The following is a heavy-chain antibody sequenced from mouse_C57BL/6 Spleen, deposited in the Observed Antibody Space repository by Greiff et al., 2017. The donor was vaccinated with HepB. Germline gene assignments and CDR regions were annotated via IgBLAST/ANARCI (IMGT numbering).Heavy chain of an antibody. V-gene: IGHV14-2*01. CDR3: ARGSLTVVAYYAMDY. J-gene: IGHJ4*01. CDR2: IDPEDGET. CDR1: GFNIKDYY. Sequence: VHVKQSGAELVKPGASVKLSCTASGFNIKDYYMHWVKQRTEQGLEWIGRIDPEDGETKYAPKFQGKATITADTSSNTAYLQLSSLTSEDTAVYYCARGSLTVVAYYAMDYWGQGTSVTVSS. D-gene: IGHD1-1*01.